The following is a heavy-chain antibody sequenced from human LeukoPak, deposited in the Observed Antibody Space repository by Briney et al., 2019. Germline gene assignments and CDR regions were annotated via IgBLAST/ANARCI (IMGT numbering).Heavy chain of an antibody. V-gene: IGHV4-34*01. CDR1: GGSFSGYY. D-gene: IGHD3-10*01. CDR2: INHSGST. Sequence: SETLSLTCAVYGGSFSGYYWSWIRQPPGKGLEWIGEINHSGSTNYNPSLKSRVTISVDTSKNQFSLKLSSVTAADTAVYYCARGERVRGVILHYYYYYMDVWGKGTTVTVSS. J-gene: IGHJ6*03. CDR3: ARGERVRGVILHYYYYYMDV.